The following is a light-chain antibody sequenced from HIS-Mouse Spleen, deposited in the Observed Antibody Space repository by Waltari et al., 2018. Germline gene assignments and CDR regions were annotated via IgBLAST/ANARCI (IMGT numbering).Light chain of an antibody. CDR1: NIGSKS. V-gene: IGLV3-21*03. J-gene: IGLJ2*01. CDR2: DDS. Sequence: SYVLTQPPSVSVAPGKTARITCGGNNIGSKSVHWYQQKPGQAPGLVVYDDSDRPSGMPERFSGSNSGNTATLTISRVEAGDEADYYCQVWDSSSDHVVFGGGTKLTVL. CDR3: QVWDSSSDHVV.